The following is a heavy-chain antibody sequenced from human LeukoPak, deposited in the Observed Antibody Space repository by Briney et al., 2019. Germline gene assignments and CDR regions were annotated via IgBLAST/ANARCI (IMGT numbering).Heavy chain of an antibody. Sequence: ASVKVSCKVSGYTLTELSMHWVRQAPGKGLEWMGGFDPEDGETIYAQKFQGRVTMTEDTSTDTAYMELSSLRSEDTAVYYCATATGGYYSFDYWGQGTLVTVSS. CDR3: ATATGGYYSFDY. V-gene: IGHV1-24*01. J-gene: IGHJ4*02. CDR2: FDPEDGET. D-gene: IGHD3-10*01. CDR1: GYTLTELS.